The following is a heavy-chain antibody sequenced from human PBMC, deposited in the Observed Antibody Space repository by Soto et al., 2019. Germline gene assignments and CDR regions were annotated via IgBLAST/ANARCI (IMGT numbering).Heavy chain of an antibody. D-gene: IGHD3-3*01. V-gene: IGHV4-39*02. Sequence: QLQLQESGPGLVKPSETLSLTCTVSGGSISSSSYYWGWIRQPPGKGLEWIGSIYYSGSTYYNPSLKSRVTISVDTSKNQFSLKLSSVTAADTAVYYCARDITIFGGIIPRVPWGQVTLVTVSS. CDR2: IYYSGST. CDR3: ARDITIFGGIIPRVP. J-gene: IGHJ5*02. CDR1: GGSISSSSYY.